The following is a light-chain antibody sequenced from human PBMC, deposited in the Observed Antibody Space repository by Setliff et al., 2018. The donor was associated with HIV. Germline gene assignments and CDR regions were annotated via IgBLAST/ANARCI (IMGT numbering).Light chain of an antibody. CDR2: EVS. Sequence: QSVLTQPASVSGSPGQSITISCTGNGSNVGKYDFVSWYRQYPGKAPELTIYEVSLLPSGVPDRFSGSKSGNTASLTISGLQAEDEADYYCSSYTTTGTYVFGSGTKVTVL. CDR1: GSNVGKYDF. CDR3: SSYTTTGTYV. J-gene: IGLJ1*01. V-gene: IGLV2-14*02.